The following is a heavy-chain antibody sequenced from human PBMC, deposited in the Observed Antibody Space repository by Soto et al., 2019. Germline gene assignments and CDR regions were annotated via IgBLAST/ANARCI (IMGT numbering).Heavy chain of an antibody. D-gene: IGHD2-21*02. V-gene: IGHV1-3*01. CDR1: GYTFTSYA. CDR3: AIEYCGGDCYSAAGYGMDV. Sequence: QVQLVQSGAEVKKPGASVKVSCKASGYTFTSYAMHWVRQAPGQRLEWMGWINAGNGNTKYSQKFQGRVTITRDTSASTANMERSSLGSEDTAVYYCAIEYCGGDCYSAAGYGMDVGGQGTTVTVSS. J-gene: IGHJ6*02. CDR2: INAGNGNT.